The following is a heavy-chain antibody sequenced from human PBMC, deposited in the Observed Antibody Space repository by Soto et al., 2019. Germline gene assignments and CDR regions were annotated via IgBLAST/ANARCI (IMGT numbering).Heavy chain of an antibody. D-gene: IGHD2-21*02. CDR3: ARVGVCGGHCYLPGHDAFDL. J-gene: IGHJ3*01. CDR2: MYPYNGNT. Sequence: ASVKVSCKASGYTFTSNGISWVRQAPGQGLEWMGWMYPYNGNTNYGHNFHGRVTMTTDTSTSTAYMELRSLRSDDTAVYYCARVGVCGGHCYLPGHDAFDLWGQGTMVTVSS. CDR1: GYTFTSNG. V-gene: IGHV1-18*04.